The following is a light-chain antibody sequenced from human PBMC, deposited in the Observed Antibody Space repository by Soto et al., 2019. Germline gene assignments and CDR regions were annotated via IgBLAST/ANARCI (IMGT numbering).Light chain of an antibody. CDR2: DNN. Sequence: QSVLTQPPSVSAAPGQTVTISCSGSGSNIGSNSVSWYQQVPGTAPKLLLYDNNKRPSGIPDRFFGSKSGTSATLGIAGLQTAYEADYYCGTWESYLSVGVFGGGTKLTVL. CDR3: GTWESYLSVGV. CDR1: GSNIGSNS. V-gene: IGLV1-51*01. J-gene: IGLJ3*02.